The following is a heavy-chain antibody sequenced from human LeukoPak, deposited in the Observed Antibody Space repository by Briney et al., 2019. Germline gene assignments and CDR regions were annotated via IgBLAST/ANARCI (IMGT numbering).Heavy chain of an antibody. J-gene: IGHJ6*02. CDR2: IWYGGSNK. Sequence: GGSLRLSCAASGFTFSSYGMHWVRQAPGKGLEWVAVIWYGGSNKYYADSVKGRFTISRDNSKNTLYLQMNSLRAEDTAVYYCARDLHYDSSGYYYTDYYYGMDVWGQGTTVTVSS. D-gene: IGHD3-22*01. V-gene: IGHV3-33*01. CDR3: ARDLHYDSSGYYYTDYYYGMDV. CDR1: GFTFSSYG.